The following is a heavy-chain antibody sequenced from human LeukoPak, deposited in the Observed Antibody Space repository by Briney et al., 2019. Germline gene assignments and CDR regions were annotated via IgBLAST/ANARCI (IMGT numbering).Heavy chain of an antibody. CDR2: ISAYNGNT. J-gene: IGHJ5*02. Sequence: ASVKVSCKASGYTFTSYCMHWVRQAPGQGLEWMGWISAYNGNTNYAQKLQGRVTMTTDTSTSTAYMELRSLRSDDTAVYYCARGQAARQFDPWGQGTLVTVSS. CDR3: ARGQAARQFDP. D-gene: IGHD6-6*01. V-gene: IGHV1-18*04. CDR1: GYTFTSYC.